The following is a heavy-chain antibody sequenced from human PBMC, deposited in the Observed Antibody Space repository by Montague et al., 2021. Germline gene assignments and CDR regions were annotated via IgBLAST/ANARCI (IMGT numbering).Heavy chain of an antibody. J-gene: IGHJ3*01. Sequence: SLRLSCAASGFTFGAYSMTWVRQAPGKGLDYVSSISSNSRHIYSAAPLRGRFTIFRDNAGNSLYLQMDSLRAEDTAVYYCARISTNGVFNAFDLWGRGTVVIVSS. V-gene: IGHV3-21*01. D-gene: IGHD2-8*01. CDR2: ISSNSRHI. CDR1: GFTFGAYS. CDR3: ARISTNGVFNAFDL.